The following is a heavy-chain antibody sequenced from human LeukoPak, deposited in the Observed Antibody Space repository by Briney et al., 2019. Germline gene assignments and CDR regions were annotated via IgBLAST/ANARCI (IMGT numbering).Heavy chain of an antibody. D-gene: IGHD4/OR15-4a*01. CDR3: ARGPNVFDY. CDR1: GFTVSTNY. Sequence: GGSLRLSCAASGFTVSTNYMSWVRQAPGKGLEWVAVSYSGGTTYYADSVKGRFTISRDNSKNKLYLQMNRLRAEDTAVYYCARGPNVFDYWGRGTSVTVSS. J-gene: IGHJ4*02. CDR2: SYSGGTT. V-gene: IGHV3-53*01.